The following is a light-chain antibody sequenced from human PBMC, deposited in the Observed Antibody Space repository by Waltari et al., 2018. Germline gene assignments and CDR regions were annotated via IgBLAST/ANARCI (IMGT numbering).Light chain of an antibody. Sequence: QSVLTQPPSASGTPGQRVTISCSASSPNTGSNYVSWYQQLPGTAPKLLIYRNNQRPSGVPDRFSGSKSGTSASLAISGLRSEDEADYYCAAWDDSLSGRVFGGGTKLTVL. CDR1: SPNTGSNY. V-gene: IGLV1-47*01. CDR2: RNN. J-gene: IGLJ3*02. CDR3: AAWDDSLSGRV.